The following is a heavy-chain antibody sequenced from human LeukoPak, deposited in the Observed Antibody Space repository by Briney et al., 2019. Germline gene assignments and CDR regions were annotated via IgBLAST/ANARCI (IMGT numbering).Heavy chain of an antibody. Sequence: ASVTVSCKASGYTFTSYGISWVRQAPGQGLEWMGWISAYNGNTNYAQKLQGRVTMTTDTSTSTAYMELRSLRSDDTAVYYCARERVSNGYSSSWYWFEPQIIAKGEFDYWGQGTLVTVSS. CDR3: ARERVSNGYSSSWYWFEPQIIAKGEFDY. J-gene: IGHJ4*02. CDR2: ISAYNGNT. D-gene: IGHD6-13*01. V-gene: IGHV1-18*01. CDR1: GYTFTSYG.